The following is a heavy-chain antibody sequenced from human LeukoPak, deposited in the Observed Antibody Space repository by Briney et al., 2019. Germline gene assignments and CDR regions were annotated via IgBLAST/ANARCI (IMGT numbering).Heavy chain of an antibody. D-gene: IGHD3-16*02. CDR1: GFTFGSYA. V-gene: IGHV3-23*01. J-gene: IGHJ4*02. Sequence: GGSLRLSCAASGFTFGSYAMSWVRQAPGKGLEWVSAISGSGGSTYYADSVKGRFTISRDNSKNTLYLQMNSLRAEDTAVYYCAKAADVARYYDYIWGSYRPFDYWGQGTLVTVSS. CDR3: AKAADVARYYDYIWGSYRPFDY. CDR2: ISGSGGST.